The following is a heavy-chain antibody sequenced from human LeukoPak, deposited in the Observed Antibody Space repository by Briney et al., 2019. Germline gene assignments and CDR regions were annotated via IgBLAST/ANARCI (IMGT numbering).Heavy chain of an antibody. CDR1: GGSINSYY. CDR3: ARDDGSRSYSVY. J-gene: IGHJ4*02. D-gene: IGHD1-26*01. CDR2: IYYSGST. V-gene: IGHV4-59*01. Sequence: SETLSLTCTVSGGSINSYYWSWIRQPPGKGLEWIGYIYYSGSTNYNPSLKSRVTISVDTSKTQFSLKLSSVSAADTAVYYCARDDGSRSYSVYWSQGTLVTVSS.